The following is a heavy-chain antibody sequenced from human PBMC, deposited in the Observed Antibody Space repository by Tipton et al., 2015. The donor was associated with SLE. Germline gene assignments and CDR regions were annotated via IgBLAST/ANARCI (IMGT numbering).Heavy chain of an antibody. CDR2: IHYSGST. J-gene: IGHJ4*02. V-gene: IGHV4-59*01. Sequence: TLSLTCTVSGGSMSSYYWSWIRRPPGKGLEWIGYIHYSGSTNYNPSLKSRVTISVDTSKNQFSLKLGSVTAAGTAVFYCVRHGQTVQATFDHWGQGALVTVSS. D-gene: IGHD1-26*01. CDR1: GGSMSSYY. CDR3: VRHGQTVQATFDH.